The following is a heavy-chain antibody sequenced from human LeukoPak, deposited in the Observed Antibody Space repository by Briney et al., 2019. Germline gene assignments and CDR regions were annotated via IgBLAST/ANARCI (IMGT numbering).Heavy chain of an antibody. CDR1: GFTFSNAW. Sequence: PGGSLRLSCAASGFTFSNAWMSWVRQAPGKGLEWVSVIYSGGSTYYADSVKGRFTISRDKSKNTLFLQMNSLRAEDTAVYYCAREGPGYDFDYWGQGTLVTVSS. V-gene: IGHV3-53*01. J-gene: IGHJ4*02. CDR3: AREGPGYDFDY. D-gene: IGHD1-1*01. CDR2: IYSGGST.